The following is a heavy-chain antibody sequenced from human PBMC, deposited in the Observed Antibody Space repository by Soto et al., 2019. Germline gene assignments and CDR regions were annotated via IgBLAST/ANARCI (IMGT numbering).Heavy chain of an antibody. D-gene: IGHD3-22*01. Sequence: QLQLQESGPGLVKPSETLSLTCTVSGGSISSSSYYWGWIRQPPGKGLEWIGSIYYSGSTYYNPSLKSRVTISVDTSKNQFSLKLSSVTAADTAVYYCARLGHYYDSSGFGNWGQGTLVTVSS. V-gene: IGHV4-39*01. CDR3: ARLGHYYDSSGFGN. CDR2: IYYSGST. J-gene: IGHJ4*02. CDR1: GGSISSSSYY.